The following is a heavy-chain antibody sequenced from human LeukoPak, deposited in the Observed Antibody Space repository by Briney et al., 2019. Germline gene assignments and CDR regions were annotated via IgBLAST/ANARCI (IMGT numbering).Heavy chain of an antibody. CDR3: ARDPGESTSGD. J-gene: IGHJ4*02. D-gene: IGHD2-2*01. CDR1: GYSFTSYY. CDR2: IKPSGGST. Sequence: GASVKVSCKASGYSFTSYYMHWVRQAPGQGLEWMGIIKPSGGSTSYAQKFEGRVTMTRDTSTSTVYMELSSLRSEDTAVYYCARDPGESTSGDWGQGTLVTVSS. V-gene: IGHV1-46*01.